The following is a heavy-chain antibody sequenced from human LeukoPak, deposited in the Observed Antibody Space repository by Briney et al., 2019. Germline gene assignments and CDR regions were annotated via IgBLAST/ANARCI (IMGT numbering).Heavy chain of an antibody. D-gene: IGHD3-22*01. CDR2: ITSSSGYM. CDR3: ARGTYYYDSSVPH. J-gene: IGHJ1*01. CDR1: GFTFSSYT. Sequence: GGSLRLSCAASGFTFSSYTMNWVRQAPGKGLEWVSAITSSSGYMYYADSVKGRFTISRDNAKNSLYLQMNSRRVEDTAVYYCARGTYYYDSSVPHWGQGTLVTVSS. V-gene: IGHV3-21*06.